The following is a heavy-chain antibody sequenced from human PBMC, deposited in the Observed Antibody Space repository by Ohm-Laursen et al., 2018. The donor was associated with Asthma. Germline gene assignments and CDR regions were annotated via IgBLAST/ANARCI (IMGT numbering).Heavy chain of an antibody. CDR1: GGSISSYY. Sequence: GTLSLTCTVSGGSISSYYWSWIRQPPGKGLEWIGYIYYSGSTNYNPSLKSRVTISVDTSKNQFSLKLSPVTAADTAVYYCARDPSCGYSYPYYGMDVWGQGTTVTVSS. CDR3: ARDPSCGYSYPYYGMDV. V-gene: IGHV4-59*01. D-gene: IGHD5-18*01. CDR2: IYYSGST. J-gene: IGHJ6*02.